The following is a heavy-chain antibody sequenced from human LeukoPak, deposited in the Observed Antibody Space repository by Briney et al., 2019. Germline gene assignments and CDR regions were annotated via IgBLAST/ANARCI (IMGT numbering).Heavy chain of an antibody. J-gene: IGHJ4*02. CDR2: IYYSGST. D-gene: IGHD3-10*01. CDR1: GGSISSYY. CDR3: ARDRSWVRGVPRYYFDY. V-gene: IGHV4-59*01. Sequence: SETLSLTCTVSGGSISSYYWSWIRQPPGKGLEWIGYIYYSGSTNYNPSLKSRVTISVDTSKNQFSLKLSSVTAADTAVYYCARDRSWVRGVPRYYFDYWGQGTLVTVSS.